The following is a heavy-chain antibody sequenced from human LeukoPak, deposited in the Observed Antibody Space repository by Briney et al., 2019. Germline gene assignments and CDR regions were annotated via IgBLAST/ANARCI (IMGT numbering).Heavy chain of an antibody. J-gene: IGHJ3*02. V-gene: IGHV3-30-3*01. CDR1: GFTFSDYS. CDR3: ARTLGITMIVVVSDAFDI. D-gene: IGHD3-22*01. CDR2: ISYDGSNK. Sequence: PGGSLRLSCAASGFTFSDYSMHWVRQAPGKGLEWVAVISYDGSNKYYADSVKGRFTISRDNSKNTLYLQMNSLRAEDTAVYYCARTLGITMIVVVSDAFDIWGQGTMVTVSS.